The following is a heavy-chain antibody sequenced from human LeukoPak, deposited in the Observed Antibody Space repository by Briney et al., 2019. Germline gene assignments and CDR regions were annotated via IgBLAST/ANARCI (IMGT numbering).Heavy chain of an antibody. CDR1: GYTFTSYD. J-gene: IGHJ4*02. D-gene: IGHD2-2*01. Sequence: ASVKVSCKASGYTFTSYDINWVRQATGQGLEWMGWMNPNSGNTGYAQKFQGRVTMTRNTSISTAYMELSSLRAEDTAVYYCAKDSVEGIVAVPAASISFDYWGQGTLVTVSS. CDR3: AKDSVEGIVAVPAASISFDY. CDR2: MNPNSGNT. V-gene: IGHV1-8*01.